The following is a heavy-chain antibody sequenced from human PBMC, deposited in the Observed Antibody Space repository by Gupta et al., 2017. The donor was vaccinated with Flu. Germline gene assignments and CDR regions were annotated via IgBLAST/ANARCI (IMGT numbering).Heavy chain of an antibody. CDR1: GFTFSTYG. Sequence: QVQLVESGGGVVQPGRSLRLSCAASGFTFSTYGIHWVRQAPGKGLEWVAVISYDGNYKNYADSVKGRVTISRDNFKNTLYLQMNSLRTGDTAVYYCAKDQREYCSGGECYPQIFDYWGQGTLVTVSP. CDR2: ISYDGNYK. CDR3: AKDQREYCSGGECYPQIFDY. D-gene: IGHD2-15*01. J-gene: IGHJ4*02. V-gene: IGHV3-30*18.